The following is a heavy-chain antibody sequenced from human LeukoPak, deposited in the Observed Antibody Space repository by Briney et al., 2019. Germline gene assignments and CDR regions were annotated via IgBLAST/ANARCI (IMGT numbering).Heavy chain of an antibody. D-gene: IGHD6-13*01. CDR3: ATYSSSWPTHYYYYYYMDV. V-gene: IGHV4-38-2*01. CDR2: IYHSGST. Sequence: KPSETLSLTCAVSGYSISSGYYWGWIRQPPGKGLEWIGSIYHSGSTYYNPSLKSRVTISVDTSKNQFSLKLSSVTAADTAVYYCATYSSSWPTHYYYYYYMDVWGKGTTVTVPS. J-gene: IGHJ6*03. CDR1: GYSISSGYY.